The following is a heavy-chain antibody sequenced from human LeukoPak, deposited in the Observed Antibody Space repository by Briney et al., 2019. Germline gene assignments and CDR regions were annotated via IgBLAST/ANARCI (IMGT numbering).Heavy chain of an antibody. J-gene: IGHJ6*02. V-gene: IGHV4-31*03. CDR3: ARDYYDSSGYYYYGMDV. CDR2: IYYSGST. Sequence: SETLSLTCTVSGGSISSGGYYWSWIRQHPGKGLEWIGYIYYSGSTYYKPSLKSRVTISVDTSKNQFSLKLSSVTAADTAVYYCARDYYDSSGYYYYGMDVWGQGTTVTVSS. D-gene: IGHD3-22*01. CDR1: GGSISSGGYY.